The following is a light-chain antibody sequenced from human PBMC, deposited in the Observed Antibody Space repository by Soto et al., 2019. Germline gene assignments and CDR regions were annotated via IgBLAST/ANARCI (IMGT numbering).Light chain of an antibody. J-gene: IGKJ1*01. CDR2: DAS. CDR3: QQRSNWPRT. V-gene: IGKV3-11*01. CDR1: QSVSSS. Sequence: IVLTLSPATVSLSTGKRATLSCRASQSVSSSLAWYQQKPGQAPRLLIYDASNRATGIPARFSGSGSGTDFTLTISSLEPEDFAVYYCQQRSNWPRTFGQGTKVDIK.